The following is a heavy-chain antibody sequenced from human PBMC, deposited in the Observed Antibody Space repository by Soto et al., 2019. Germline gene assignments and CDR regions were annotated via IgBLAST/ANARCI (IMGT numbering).Heavy chain of an antibody. CDR1: GFTFSSYA. Sequence: EVQLLESGGGLVQPGGSLRLSCAASGFTFSSYAMSWVRQAPGKGLEWVSAISGSGGSTYYADSVKGRFTISRDNSKNTLYLQMNSLRAEDTAVYYCAKGGWGSSWRRYGMDVWGQGTTVTVSS. J-gene: IGHJ6*02. CDR2: ISGSGGST. D-gene: IGHD6-13*01. CDR3: AKGGWGSSWRRYGMDV. V-gene: IGHV3-23*01.